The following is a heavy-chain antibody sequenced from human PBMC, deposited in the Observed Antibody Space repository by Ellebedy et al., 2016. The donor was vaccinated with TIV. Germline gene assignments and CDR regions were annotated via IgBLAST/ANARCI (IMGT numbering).Heavy chain of an antibody. CDR2: ISYDGSNK. V-gene: IGHV3-30-3*01. D-gene: IGHD3-10*01. Sequence: GESLKISXAASGFTFSSYAMHWVRQAPGKGLEWVAVISYDGSNKYYADSVKGRFTISRDNSKNTLYLQMNSLRAEDTAVYYCARDCSSRFGELLYHPGYYYGMDVWGQGTTVTVSS. CDR1: GFTFSSYA. CDR3: ARDCSSRFGELLYHPGYYYGMDV. J-gene: IGHJ6*02.